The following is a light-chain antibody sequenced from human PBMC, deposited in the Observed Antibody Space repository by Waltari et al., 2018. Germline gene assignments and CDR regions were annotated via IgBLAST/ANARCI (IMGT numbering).Light chain of an antibody. CDR3: SSYTSTTDLV. CDR2: EVS. V-gene: IGLV2-14*01. Sequence: QSALTQPASVSGSPGQSITISCTGTTRDVGGYTYLSWHQQHPGKAPKLIIFEVSYRPSGVSNRFSGSKSGNTASLTISGLQPDDEADYYCSSYTSTTDLVFGGGTKVTVL. J-gene: IGLJ3*02. CDR1: TRDVGGYTY.